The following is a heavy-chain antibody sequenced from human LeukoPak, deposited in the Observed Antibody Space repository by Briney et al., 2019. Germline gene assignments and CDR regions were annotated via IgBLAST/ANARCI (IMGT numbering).Heavy chain of an antibody. CDR3: ARHSGEYYYYYVMHV. Sequence: SETLSLTCTVSGDSISSYYWSWIRQSPGKGLEWIGYMYYSGSTNYNPSLKSRVTISVDTSKSHFSLKLTSVTAADTAVYYCARHSGEYYYYYVMHVWGQGTTVTVSS. D-gene: IGHD1-26*01. CDR2: MYYSGST. J-gene: IGHJ6*02. V-gene: IGHV4-59*08. CDR1: GDSISSYY.